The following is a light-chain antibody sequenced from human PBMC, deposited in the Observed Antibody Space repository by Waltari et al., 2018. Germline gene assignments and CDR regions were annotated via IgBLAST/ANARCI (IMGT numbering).Light chain of an antibody. CDR1: QRISSN. Sequence: EIVMTQSPATLSWSPGERATLSCRASQRISSNLAWYQQKPGQAPRLLIYAASPRATGIPAMFSGSGSGTEFTLTISSLQPEDFAIYYCQQYNNWPFAFGQGTKLEVK. CDR3: QQYNNWPFA. J-gene: IGKJ2*01. V-gene: IGKV3-15*01. CDR2: AAS.